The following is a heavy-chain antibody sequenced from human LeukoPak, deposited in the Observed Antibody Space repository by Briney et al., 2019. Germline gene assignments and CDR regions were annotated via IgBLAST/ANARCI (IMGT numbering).Heavy chain of an antibody. CDR1: GVSITDNW. Sequence: SETLSLTCAVSGVSITDNWWSWVRQPPGKGLEWIGEILHTGPTNFNPSLKSRVTISMDKSKNQLSLRLNSVTAADTAIYYCVGGGTYYLPYWGQGILVTVSS. J-gene: IGHJ4*02. V-gene: IGHV4-4*02. D-gene: IGHD1-26*01. CDR2: ILHTGPT. CDR3: VGGGTYYLPY.